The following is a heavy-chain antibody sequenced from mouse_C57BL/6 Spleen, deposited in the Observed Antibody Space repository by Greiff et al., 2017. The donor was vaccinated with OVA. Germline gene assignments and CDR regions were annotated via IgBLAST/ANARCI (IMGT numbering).Heavy chain of an antibody. CDR1: GYAFSSYW. CDR3: ARERGPYYFDY. D-gene: IGHD3-3*01. CDR2: IYPGDGDT. J-gene: IGHJ2*01. V-gene: IGHV1-80*01. Sequence: QVQLQQSGAELVKPGASVKISCKASGYAFSSYWMNWVKQRPGKGLEWIGQIYPGDGDTNYNGKFKGKATLTADKSSSTAYMQLSSLTSEDAAVYFCARERGPYYFDYWGQGTTLTVSS.